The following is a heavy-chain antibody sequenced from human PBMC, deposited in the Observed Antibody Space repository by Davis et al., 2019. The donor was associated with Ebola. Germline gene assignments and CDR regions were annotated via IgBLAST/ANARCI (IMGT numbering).Heavy chain of an antibody. Sequence: PGGSLRLSCTASGFTFGDYAMSWFRQAPGKGLEWVGFIRSKAYGGTTEYAASVKGRFTISRDDSKSIAYLQMNSLKTEDTAVYYCTSTLALSMIVVVRGLVRNYWGQGTLVTVSS. J-gene: IGHJ4*02. CDR3: TSTLALSMIVVVRGLVRNY. CDR2: IRSKAYGGTT. D-gene: IGHD3-22*01. CDR1: GFTFGDYA. V-gene: IGHV3-49*03.